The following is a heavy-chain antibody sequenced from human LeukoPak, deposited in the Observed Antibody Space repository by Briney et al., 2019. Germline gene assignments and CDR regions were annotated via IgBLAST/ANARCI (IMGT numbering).Heavy chain of an antibody. D-gene: IGHD6-13*01. CDR2: ISSSSSTI. V-gene: IGHV3-48*01. J-gene: IGHJ6*02. Sequence: PGGSLRLSCAASGFTFSSYSMNWVRQAPGKGLEWVSYISSSSSTIYYADSVKGRFTISRDNAKNSLYLQMNSLRAEDTAVYYCARAYSSSRYGDYYYGMDVWGQGTTVTVSS. CDR3: ARAYSSSRYGDYYYGMDV. CDR1: GFTFSSYS.